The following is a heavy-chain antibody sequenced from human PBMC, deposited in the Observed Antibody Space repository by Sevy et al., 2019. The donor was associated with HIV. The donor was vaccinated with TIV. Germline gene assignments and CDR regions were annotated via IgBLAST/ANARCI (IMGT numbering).Heavy chain of an antibody. J-gene: IGHJ4*02. V-gene: IGHV3-53*01. D-gene: IGHD2-2*01. CDR2: IRSAGRI. CDR1: GFNVNDNY. Sequence: GGSLRLSCLASGFNVNDNYMTWVRQAPGNGLEWVSLIRSAGRISYGDSVRGRFTISRDTSKNTVFLQMNSLRVEDTAVYYCARIPGFCRGTSCPFENSGQGAMVTVSS. CDR3: ARIPGFCRGTSCPFEN.